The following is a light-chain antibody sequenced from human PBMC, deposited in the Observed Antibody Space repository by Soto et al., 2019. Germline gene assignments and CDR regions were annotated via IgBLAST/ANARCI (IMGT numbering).Light chain of an antibody. V-gene: IGLV2-8*01. Sequence: QSVLTQPPSASGSPGQSVTISCPGTSSDGGGYNYVSWYQQHPGKAPKLMIYEVSKRPSGVPDRFSGSKSGNTASLTVSGLQAEDEADYYCSSYAGSNILFGTGTKVTVL. J-gene: IGLJ1*01. CDR1: SSDGGGYNY. CDR2: EVS. CDR3: SSYAGSNIL.